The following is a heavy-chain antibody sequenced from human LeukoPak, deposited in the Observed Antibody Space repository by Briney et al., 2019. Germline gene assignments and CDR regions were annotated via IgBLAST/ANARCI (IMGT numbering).Heavy chain of an antibody. CDR2: LFDSVNT. CDR3: ARDLGVVIISGAFDI. D-gene: IGHD3-3*01. Sequence: YPSETLSLTCTVSGGSISSHYWSWIRQPPGKGLEWIAYLFDSVNTKDNPSLQSRLTLSADTSKNQFSLRLSSVTAADTAVYYCARDLGVVIISGAFDIWGQGTMVTVSS. CDR1: GGSISSHY. J-gene: IGHJ3*02. V-gene: IGHV4-59*11.